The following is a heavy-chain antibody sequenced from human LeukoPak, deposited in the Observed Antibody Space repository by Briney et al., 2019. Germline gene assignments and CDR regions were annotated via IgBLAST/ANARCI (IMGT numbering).Heavy chain of an antibody. CDR2: IIPILGIA. D-gene: IGHD3-22*01. CDR3: ARDAHYYDSSGYYPY. Sequence: SVKVSCKASGYTFTSYGISWMRQAPGQGLEWMGRIIPILGIANYAQKFQGRVTITADKSTSTAYMELSSLRSEDTAVYYCARDAHYYDSSGYYPYWGQGALVTVSS. J-gene: IGHJ4*02. V-gene: IGHV1-69*04. CDR1: GYTFTSYG.